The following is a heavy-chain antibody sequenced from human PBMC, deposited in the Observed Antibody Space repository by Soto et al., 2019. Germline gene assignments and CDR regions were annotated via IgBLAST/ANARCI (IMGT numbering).Heavy chain of an antibody. Sequence: ALRLSCAASGFTFSSCAMHWVRQAPGKGLEWVAVISYDGSNKYYADSVKGRFTVSRDNSKNTLFLQMSSLRDEDTAVYYCAKELWFGQRVFDFWGQGTLVTVS. V-gene: IGHV3-30*18. CDR2: ISYDGSNK. CDR3: AKELWFGQRVFDF. J-gene: IGHJ4*02. CDR1: GFTFSSCA. D-gene: IGHD3-10*01.